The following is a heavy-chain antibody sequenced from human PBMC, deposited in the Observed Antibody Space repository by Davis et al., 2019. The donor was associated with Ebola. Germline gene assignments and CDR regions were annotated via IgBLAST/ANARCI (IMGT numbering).Heavy chain of an antibody. D-gene: IGHD6-13*01. CDR1: GFIFSSYG. CDR2: IRFDGSTK. J-gene: IGHJ4*02. Sequence: GESLKISCRASGFIFSSYGMQWVRQAPGKGLEWVAFIRFDGSTKYYGDSVKGRFSISRDNSKNTVDLQMNSLKPEDSGVYYCAKHLSTSWYVSDYWGQGTLVTVSS. CDR3: AKHLSTSWYVSDY. V-gene: IGHV3-30*02.